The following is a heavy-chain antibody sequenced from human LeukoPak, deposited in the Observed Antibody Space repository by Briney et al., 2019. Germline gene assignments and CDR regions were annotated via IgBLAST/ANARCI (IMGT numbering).Heavy chain of an antibody. CDR3: AKGGKGFPLGLRFDS. D-gene: IGHD2-21*01. CDR2: IYYTGRT. CDR1: GDSFSRNTYS. Sequence: SETLSLTCTVSGDSFSRNTYSWGWIRQPPGKGLEWIGSIYYTGRTFYNPSLKSRVTISVDTSKNQFSLKLSSVTAADTAVYYCAKGGKGFPLGLRFDSWGQGTLVSVSS. J-gene: IGHJ4*02. V-gene: IGHV4-39*07.